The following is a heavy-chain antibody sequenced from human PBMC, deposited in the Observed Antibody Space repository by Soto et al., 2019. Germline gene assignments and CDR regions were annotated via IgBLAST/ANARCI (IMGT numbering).Heavy chain of an antibody. V-gene: IGHV4-39*01. CDR1: GGSISSSSYY. CDR3: ASPENYIYAFDY. Sequence: SQTLSLTCTVSGGSISSSSYYWGWIRQPPGKGLEWIGSIYYSGSTYYNPSLKSRVTISVDTSKNQFSLKLSSVTAADTAVYYCASPENYIYAFDYWGQGTLVTVSS. D-gene: IGHD3-16*01. J-gene: IGHJ4*02. CDR2: IYYSGST.